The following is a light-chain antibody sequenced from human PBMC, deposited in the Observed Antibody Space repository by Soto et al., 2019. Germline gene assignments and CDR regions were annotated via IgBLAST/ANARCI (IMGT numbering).Light chain of an antibody. Sequence: EFVLTQSPGTLSLSPGERATLSCRASQTVRNNYLAWYQQKPGQAPRLLIYDASSRATGIPDRFSGGGSGTDFTLTISRLEPEDFAVYYCQQYGGSPAITFGQGTRLEIK. V-gene: IGKV3-20*01. CDR3: QQYGGSPAIT. CDR1: QTVRNNY. CDR2: DAS. J-gene: IGKJ5*01.